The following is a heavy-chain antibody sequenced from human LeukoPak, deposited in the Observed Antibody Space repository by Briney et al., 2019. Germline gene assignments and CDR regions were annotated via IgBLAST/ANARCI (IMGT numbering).Heavy chain of an antibody. CDR2: ISSSGCTK. CDR1: GITFSSYS. Sequence: GGSLRLSCGASGITFSSYSMTWVRQAPGKGLEWVSYISSSGCTKYYADSVKGRFTISRDNARNSLYLQMNSLRAEDTAVYFCARGGLSIMGYWGQGTLVTVSS. V-gene: IGHV3-48*01. J-gene: IGHJ4*02. CDR3: ARGGLSIMGY. D-gene: IGHD2/OR15-2a*01.